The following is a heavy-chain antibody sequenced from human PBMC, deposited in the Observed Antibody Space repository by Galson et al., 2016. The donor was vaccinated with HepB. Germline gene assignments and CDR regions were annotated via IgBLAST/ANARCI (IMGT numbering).Heavy chain of an antibody. V-gene: IGHV4-39*06. D-gene: IGHD3-9*01. CDR1: GGSISSGTYY. J-gene: IGHJ5*02. CDR3: AYNGYYTIMT. CDR2: IYYSGST. Sequence: SETLSLTCTVSGGSISSGTYYWGWIRQPPGKGLEWIGTIYYSGSTYYNPSLKSRVTISVDQSKNQFTLKLSSVTAADTAVYYCAYNGYYTIMTWGQGTLVTVSS.